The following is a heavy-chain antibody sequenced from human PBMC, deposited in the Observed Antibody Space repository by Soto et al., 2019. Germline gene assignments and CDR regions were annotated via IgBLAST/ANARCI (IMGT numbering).Heavy chain of an antibody. D-gene: IGHD2-2*01. CDR2: ICPGDSGT. J-gene: IGHJ4*02. CDR3: VREYTSSLTFDY. CDR1: GYSFPNYW. Sequence: GESLKISCEGSGYSFPNYWIGWVRQMPGKGLEWMGFICPGDSGTKYNPSFQGQVTISVDKSLRTAYLQWSGLKASDTAMYYCVREYTSSLTFDYWGQGTLVTVSS. V-gene: IGHV5-51*01.